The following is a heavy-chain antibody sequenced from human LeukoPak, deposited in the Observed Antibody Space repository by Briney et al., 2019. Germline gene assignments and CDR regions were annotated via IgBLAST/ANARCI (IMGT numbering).Heavy chain of an antibody. CDR2: INPKSGAT. CDR1: GYIFSGYY. V-gene: IGHV1-2*02. J-gene: IGHJ3*02. D-gene: IGHD3-22*01. CDR3: ASLKNYYDSSGYLVTDAFDI. Sequence: ASMKVSCKASGYIFSGYYINWVRQAPGQGLEWMGWINPKSGATKYAQKFQGRVTMTRDTSISTAYMELSRLKSDDTAVYYCASLKNYYDSSGYLVTDAFDIWGQGTMVTVSS.